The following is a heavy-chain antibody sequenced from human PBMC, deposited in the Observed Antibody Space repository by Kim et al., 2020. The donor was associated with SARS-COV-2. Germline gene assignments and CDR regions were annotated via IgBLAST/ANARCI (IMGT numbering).Heavy chain of an antibody. Sequence: GGSLRLSCAASGFTFSSPWMSWVRQAPGKGLEWVGRIKSKSDGETTEYAAPVKGRFTISRDDSKNTLYLQMNSLKIEDTAVYYCATEKWLIWDWGQGTLVTVSS. D-gene: IGHD6-19*01. CDR3: ATEKWLIWD. V-gene: IGHV3-15*01. CDR1: GFTFSSPW. J-gene: IGHJ4*02. CDR2: IKSKSDGETT.